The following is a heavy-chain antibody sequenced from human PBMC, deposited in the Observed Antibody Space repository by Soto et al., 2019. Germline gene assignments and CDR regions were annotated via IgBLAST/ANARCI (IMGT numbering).Heavy chain of an antibody. CDR1: GFTFSAYW. V-gene: IGHV3-74*01. J-gene: IGHJ4*02. D-gene: IGHD1-1*01. CDR2: INPDGTTR. CDR3: AGNQYNSASG. Sequence: PGGSLRLSCAASGFTFSAYWMHWVRQAPGKGLLWVSRINPDGTTRNYADSVKGRFTISRDNAKNTLFLQMDGLRADDTAVYYCAGNQYNSASGWGLGTLVTVSS.